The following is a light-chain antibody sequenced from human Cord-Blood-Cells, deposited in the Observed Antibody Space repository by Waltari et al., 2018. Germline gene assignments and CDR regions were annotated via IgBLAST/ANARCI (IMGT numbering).Light chain of an antibody. CDR1: SSDVGSYNL. J-gene: IGLJ3*02. CDR3: CSYAGSSTWV. Sequence: QSALTQPAAVSGSPGQSITIACTGTSSDVGSYNLFSWYQHHPAKAPKLMIYEGSKRPSGVSNRFSGSKSGNTASLTISGLQAEDEADYYCCSYAGSSTWVFGGGTKLTVL. V-gene: IGLV2-23*01. CDR2: EGS.